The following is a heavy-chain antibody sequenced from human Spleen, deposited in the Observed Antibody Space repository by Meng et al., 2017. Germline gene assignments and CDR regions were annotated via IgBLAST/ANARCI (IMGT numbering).Heavy chain of an antibody. V-gene: IGHV3-23*01. J-gene: IGHJ4*02. Sequence: GESLKISCAASGFTFSAYAMAWVRQAPGRGLEWVSSLTNSGGGAYYADSVKGRFTISRDNSKNTVFLQINSLRVEDTAVYYCARDPAEYYYDSSGYLGPYWGQGTLVTVSS. CDR3: ARDPAEYYYDSSGYLGPY. CDR2: LTNSGGGA. CDR1: GFTFSAYA. D-gene: IGHD3-22*01.